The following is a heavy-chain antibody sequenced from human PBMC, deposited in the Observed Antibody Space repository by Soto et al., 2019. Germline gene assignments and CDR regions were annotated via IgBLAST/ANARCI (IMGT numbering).Heavy chain of an antibody. D-gene: IGHD2-21*02. Sequence: GGSLRLSCAVSGFTFGSYWMNWVRLIPGKGLEWVAYIKPDGSATYYVDSVKGRFTISRDNAKNSLYLQMNSLRVEDTSVYYCARAGYCGPGCYYYFDYWGQGTLVTVS. CDR1: GFTFGSYW. CDR2: IKPDGSAT. CDR3: ARAGYCGPGCYYYFDY. V-gene: IGHV3-7*01. J-gene: IGHJ4*02.